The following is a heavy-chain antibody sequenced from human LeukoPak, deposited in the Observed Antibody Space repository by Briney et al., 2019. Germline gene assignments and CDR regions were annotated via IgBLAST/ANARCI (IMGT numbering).Heavy chain of an antibody. J-gene: IGHJ4*02. CDR3: AKVGLRQLWLYYFDY. V-gene: IGHV3-23*01. Sequence: GGSLRLSCAASGLTFSSYAMSWVRQAPGKGLEWVSAISGSGGSTYYADSVKGRFTISRDNSKNTLYLQMNSLRAEDTAVYYCAKVGLRQLWLYYFDYWGQGTLVTVSS. D-gene: IGHD5-18*01. CDR1: GLTFSSYA. CDR2: ISGSGGST.